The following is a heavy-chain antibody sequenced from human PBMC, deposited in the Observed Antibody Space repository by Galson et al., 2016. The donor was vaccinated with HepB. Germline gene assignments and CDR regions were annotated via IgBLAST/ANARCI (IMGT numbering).Heavy chain of an antibody. CDR3: ARDKGGQYFDL. CDR2: IFNYGSEQ. Sequence: SLRLSCAASGFTFSHSAMHWVRQAPGKGLEWVAIIFNYGSEQLYADSVQGRLTLSRDNSKKMLYLEMNSLRPEDTAIYYCARDKGGQYFDLRGRGTLVSVSS. CDR1: GFTFSHSA. D-gene: IGHD2-15*01. V-gene: IGHV3-30*04. J-gene: IGHJ2*01.